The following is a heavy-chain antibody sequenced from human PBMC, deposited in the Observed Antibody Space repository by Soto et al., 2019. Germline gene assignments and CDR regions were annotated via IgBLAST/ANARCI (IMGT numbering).Heavy chain of an antibody. Sequence: GGSLRLSCAVSGFTFNSYSMNWVRQAPGKGLEWVSSISSFSNYMYYTDSVKGRFTISRDNSKNTLYLQMNSLRAEDTAVYYCARDWGRGRGHDILTGYRQADDAFDIWGQGTMVTVS. CDR3: ARDWGRGRGHDILTGYRQADDAFDI. D-gene: IGHD3-9*01. J-gene: IGHJ3*02. CDR2: ISSFSNYM. V-gene: IGHV3-21*01. CDR1: GFTFNSYS.